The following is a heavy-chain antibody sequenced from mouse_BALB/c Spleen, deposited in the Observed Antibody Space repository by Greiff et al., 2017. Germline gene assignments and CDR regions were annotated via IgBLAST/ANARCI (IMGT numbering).Heavy chain of an antibody. CDR2: INPYNGDT. V-gene: IGHV1-20*02. CDR3: ARGDGYYVVFDY. Sequence: EVKLMESGPELVKPGASVKISCKASGYSFTGYFMNWVMQSHGKSLEWIGRINPYNGDTFYNQKFKGKATLTVDKSSSTAHMELRSLASEDSAVYYCARGDGYYVVFDYWGQGTTLTVSS. J-gene: IGHJ2*01. CDR1: GYSFTGYF. D-gene: IGHD2-3*01.